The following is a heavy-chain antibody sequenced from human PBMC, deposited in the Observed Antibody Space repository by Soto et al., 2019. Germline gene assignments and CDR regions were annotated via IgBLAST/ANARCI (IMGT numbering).Heavy chain of an antibody. CDR1: GFTFSSYA. CDR3: ARLGLPTYYSPAETFGLDS. V-gene: IGHV3-23*01. Sequence: GGSLRLSCAASGFTFSSYAMNWIRQGPGKGLEWVSGISVNDGRAYYADSVKGRFTVSRDNSKNTLYLQMNSLRAADTAVYYSARLGLPTYYSPAETFGLDSWGQGTLVTVSS. J-gene: IGHJ4*02. D-gene: IGHD3-22*01. CDR2: ISVNDGRA.